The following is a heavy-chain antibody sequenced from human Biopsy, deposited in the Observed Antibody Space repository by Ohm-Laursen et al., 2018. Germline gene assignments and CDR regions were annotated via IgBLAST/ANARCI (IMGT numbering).Heavy chain of an antibody. CDR1: GGSVGDYF. CDR2: TYYRGTS. Sequence: SDTLSLTCSVSGGSVGDYFLSWIRLVPGKRPEWIGYTYYRGTSENNPSLRSRVTTSVDISRNQFFLNMMSVTGADTAVYYRAAFPFSGGPAFDIWGQGTTVIVSS. D-gene: IGHD2/OR15-2a*01. J-gene: IGHJ3*02. CDR3: AAFPFSGGPAFDI. V-gene: IGHV4-59*02.